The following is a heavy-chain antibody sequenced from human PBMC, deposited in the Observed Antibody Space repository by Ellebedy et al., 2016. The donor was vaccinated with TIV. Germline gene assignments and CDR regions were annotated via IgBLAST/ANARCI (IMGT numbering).Heavy chain of an antibody. D-gene: IGHD6-19*01. CDR1: GGTISDSY. J-gene: IGHJ4*02. Sequence: SETLSLTXTVSGGTISDSYWTWLRQPAGKGLEWIGRIYSSGSTNYNPSLRSRVTISLDTSKNQLSLKVTSVTAADTAIYYCARMTSRGFSTPAYWGQGTLVTVSS. CDR2: IYSSGST. CDR3: ARMTSRGFSTPAY. V-gene: IGHV4-4*07.